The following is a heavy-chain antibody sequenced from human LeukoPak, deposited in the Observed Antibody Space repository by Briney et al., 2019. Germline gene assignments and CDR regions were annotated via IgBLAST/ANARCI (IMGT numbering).Heavy chain of an antibody. CDR2: IKQDGSEK. CDR1: GFTFSGFW. Sequence: GGSLRLSCAASGFTFSGFWMSWVRQAPGKGLEWVANIKQDGSEKSYVDSVKGRFTISRDNAKNSLYLQMNSLRAEDTALYYCARDTVGATDYWGQGTLVTVSS. J-gene: IGHJ4*02. V-gene: IGHV3-7*01. CDR3: ARDTVGATDY. D-gene: IGHD1-26*01.